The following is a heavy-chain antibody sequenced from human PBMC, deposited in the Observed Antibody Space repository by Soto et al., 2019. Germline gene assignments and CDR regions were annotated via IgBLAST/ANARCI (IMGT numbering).Heavy chain of an antibody. CDR2: IYPGDSDT. CDR1: GYSFTSYW. D-gene: IGHD2-15*01. V-gene: IGHV5-51*01. CDR3: AKRRGAGGHFDY. Sequence: PGESLKISCKGSGYSFTSYWIAWVRQMPGKGLEWMGIIYPGDSDTRYSPSFQGQVTISADKSISTAYLQWSSLTAEDTAVYFCAKRRGAGGHFDYWGQGALVTVSS. J-gene: IGHJ4*02.